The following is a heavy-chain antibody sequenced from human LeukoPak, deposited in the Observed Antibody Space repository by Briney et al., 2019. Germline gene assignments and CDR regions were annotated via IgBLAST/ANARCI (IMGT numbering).Heavy chain of an antibody. D-gene: IGHD2-21*02. CDR1: GGSFSGYY. V-gene: IGHV4-34*01. Sequence: SETLSPTCAVYGGSFSGYYWSWIRQPPGKGLERIGEINHSGSTNYNPSLKSRVAISVDKSKNQFSLKLTSVTAADTAVYYCARGDIVVVTAIPSHYFDYWGQGTLVTVSS. CDR2: INHSGST. CDR3: ARGDIVVVTAIPSHYFDY. J-gene: IGHJ4*02.